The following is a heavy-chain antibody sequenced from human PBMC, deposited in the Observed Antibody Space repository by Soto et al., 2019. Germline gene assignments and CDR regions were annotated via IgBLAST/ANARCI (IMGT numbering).Heavy chain of an antibody. Sequence: GGSLRLSCAASGFSFQNYAMHWVRQAPGKGLEWVSGISWHSGTIGYADSVKGRFTITRDNAKNSLYLQMNSLRAEDAALYYCVKDNLTSNYEYCFDYWGQGTLVTVSS. CDR1: GFSFQNYA. D-gene: IGHD4-4*01. CDR3: VKDNLTSNYEYCFDY. J-gene: IGHJ4*02. V-gene: IGHV3-9*01. CDR2: ISWHSGTI.